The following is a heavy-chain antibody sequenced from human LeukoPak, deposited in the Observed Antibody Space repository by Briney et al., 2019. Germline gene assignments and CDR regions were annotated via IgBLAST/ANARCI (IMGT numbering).Heavy chain of an antibody. J-gene: IGHJ3*02. CDR1: GFTFGVYA. Sequence: GGSLRLSCTASGFTFGVYAMSWVRQAPGKGLEWVAVISYDGRNKFYADSVKGRFTISRDNSKNTLYLQMSSLRSEDTAVYCCAKVRSSSWSFDAFDMWGQGTMVTVSS. V-gene: IGHV3-30-3*02. CDR3: AKVRSSSWSFDAFDM. D-gene: IGHD6-13*01. CDR2: ISYDGRNK.